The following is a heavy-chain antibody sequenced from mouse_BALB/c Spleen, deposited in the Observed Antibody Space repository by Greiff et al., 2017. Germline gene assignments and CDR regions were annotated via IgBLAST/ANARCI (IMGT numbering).Heavy chain of an antibody. CDR2: ISYSGST. Sequence: VQLKESGPGLVKPSQSLSLTCTVTGYSITSDYAWNWIRQFPGNKLEWMGYISYSGSTSYNPSLKSRISITRDTSKNQFFLQLNSVTTEDTATYYCARYGSPYAMDYWGQGTSVTVSS. J-gene: IGHJ4*01. CDR1: GYSITSDYA. D-gene: IGHD1-2*01. V-gene: IGHV3-2*02. CDR3: ARYGSPYAMDY.